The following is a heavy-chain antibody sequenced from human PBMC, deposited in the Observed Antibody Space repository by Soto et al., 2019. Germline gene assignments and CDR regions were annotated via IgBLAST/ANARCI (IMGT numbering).Heavy chain of an antibody. V-gene: IGHV3-33*01. CDR1: GFSFTTYG. J-gene: IGHJ3*02. D-gene: IGHD1-1*01. CDR2: IGYDGNNK. CDR3: ARGGGTGIVEIFGSPLDI. Sequence: QVQLVESGGGWVQPGRSLRLSCEATGFSFTTYGMHWVRQAPGKGLEWVAVIGYDGNNKYYADSVEGRFTISRDNSKNTVYLQMQSLRGDDTAVYYCARGGGTGIVEIFGSPLDIWGQGTVVTVSS.